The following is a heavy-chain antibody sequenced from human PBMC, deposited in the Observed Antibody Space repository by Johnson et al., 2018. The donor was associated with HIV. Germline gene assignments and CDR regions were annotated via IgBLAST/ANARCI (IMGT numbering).Heavy chain of an antibody. CDR3: AKRGDLYDSTASFDAFDI. CDR1: GFTVSSYY. Sequence: QVQLVESGGGLIQPGGSLRLSCAASGFTVSSYYMSWVRQAPGKGLEWVAAISYDGSDKYHADSVKGRFTISRDNSKNTLYVQMNSLRSEDTAVYYCAKRGDLYDSTASFDAFDIWGQGTMVTVSS. V-gene: IGHV3-30*18. CDR2: ISYDGSDK. J-gene: IGHJ3*02. D-gene: IGHD5/OR15-5a*01.